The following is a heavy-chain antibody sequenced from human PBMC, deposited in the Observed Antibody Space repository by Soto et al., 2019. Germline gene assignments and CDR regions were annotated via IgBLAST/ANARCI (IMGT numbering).Heavy chain of an antibody. CDR3: ARGVHYDRSGYYYFY. D-gene: IGHD3-22*01. J-gene: IGHJ4*02. Sequence: RASVKVSCKASGGTFNNYAISWVRQAPGQGLEWMGGIIPIFGTANYAQKFQGRVTITADESTSTAYMELRSLRSEDTAVYYCARGVHYDRSGYYYFYWGQGTLVTVSS. V-gene: IGHV1-69*13. CDR1: GGTFNNYA. CDR2: IIPIFGTA.